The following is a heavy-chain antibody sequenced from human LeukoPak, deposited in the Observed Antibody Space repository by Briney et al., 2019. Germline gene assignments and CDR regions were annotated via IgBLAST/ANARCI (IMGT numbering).Heavy chain of an antibody. CDR2: IYPGDSDT. CDR1: GYSFTNYW. Sequence: GESLKISCKGSGYSFTNYWIGWVRQMPGKGLEWMGIIYPGDSDTRYSPSFQGQVTMSAEKSISTAYLQWSSLKASDTAMFYCARLKRARGYCSGGSCYANNFDYWGQGTLVTVSS. CDR3: ARLKRARGYCSGGSCYANNFDY. J-gene: IGHJ4*02. V-gene: IGHV5-51*01. D-gene: IGHD2-15*01.